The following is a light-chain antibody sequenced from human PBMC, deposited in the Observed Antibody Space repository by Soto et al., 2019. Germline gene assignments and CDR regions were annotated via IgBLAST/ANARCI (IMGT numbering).Light chain of an antibody. CDR2: DAS. CDR1: QTVRNNY. V-gene: IGKV3-20*01. Sequence: EFVWTQSPGTLSLSPGERATLSFRASQTVRNNYLAWYQQKPGQAPRLLIYDASSRATGIPDRFSGGGSGTDFTLTISRLEPEDFAVYYCQQFSSYQLTFGGGTKVDI. CDR3: QQFSSYQLT. J-gene: IGKJ4*01.